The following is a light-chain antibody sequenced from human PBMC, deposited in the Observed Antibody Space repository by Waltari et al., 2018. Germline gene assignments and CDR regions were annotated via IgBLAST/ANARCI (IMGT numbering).Light chain of an antibody. V-gene: IGKV1-33*01. J-gene: IGKJ4*01. Sequence: IQMTRSPPSLSAAVGNRVTIACQASQDISNSLNWYQQKPGTAPKLLIYDASNLETGVQSRFSGSGSGTNFIFTISSLQPEDFATYYCQHYSSIPPGLTFGGGTRVEMK. CDR1: QDISNS. CDR3: QHYSSIPPGLT. CDR2: DAS.